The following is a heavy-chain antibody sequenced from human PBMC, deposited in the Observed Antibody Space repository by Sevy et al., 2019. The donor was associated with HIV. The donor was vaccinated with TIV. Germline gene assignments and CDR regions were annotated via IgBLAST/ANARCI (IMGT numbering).Heavy chain of an antibody. CDR1: GFTFSINT. V-gene: IGHV3-23*01. CDR3: AREACTVPHDY. J-gene: IGHJ4*01. D-gene: IGHD2-8*02. Sequence: GGSLRLSCAASGFTFSINTMSWFGPAPGKGLDWFSTFGFGGSTIYYADSVKGGFTIYSDNAKNTLYLQMNSLRADDTAVYYCAREACTVPHDYCGHRTLVTVSS. CDR2: FGFGGSTI.